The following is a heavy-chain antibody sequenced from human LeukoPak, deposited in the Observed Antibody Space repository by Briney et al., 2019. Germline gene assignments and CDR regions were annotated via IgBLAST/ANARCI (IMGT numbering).Heavy chain of an antibody. J-gene: IGHJ6*03. D-gene: IGHD5-12*01. V-gene: IGHV3-15*01. CDR2: IKSKTDGGTT. CDR3: AKVGSWSGYDAWYYYYMDV. CDR1: GFTFSNAW. Sequence: GGSLRLSCAASGFTFSNAWMSWVRQAPGKGLEWVGRIKSKTDGGTTDYAAPVKGRFTISRDDSKNTLYLQMNSLRAEDTAVYYCAKVGSWSGYDAWYYYYMDVWGKGTTVTISS.